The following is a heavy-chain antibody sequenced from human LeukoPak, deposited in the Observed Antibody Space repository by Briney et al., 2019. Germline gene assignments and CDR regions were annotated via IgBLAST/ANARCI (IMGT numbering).Heavy chain of an antibody. CDR3: ARDAYYDFWSGYLGYYYMDV. CDR2: INPNSGGT. Sequence: ASVKVSCKASGYTFTGYYMHWVRQAPGQGLEWMGWINPNSGGTNYAQKFQGRVTMTRDTSISTAYMELSRLRSDDTAVYYCARDAYYDFWSGYLGYYYMDVWGKGTTVTVSS. D-gene: IGHD3-3*01. V-gene: IGHV1-2*02. CDR1: GYTFTGYY. J-gene: IGHJ6*03.